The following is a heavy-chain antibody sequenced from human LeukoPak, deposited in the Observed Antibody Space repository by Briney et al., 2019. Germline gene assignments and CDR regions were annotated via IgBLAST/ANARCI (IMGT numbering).Heavy chain of an antibody. CDR3: ARALAYSSSADY. CDR2: INHSGST. V-gene: IGHV4-34*01. D-gene: IGHD6-6*01. CDR1: GGSFSGYY. Sequence: SETLSLTCAVYGGSFSGYYWSWSRQPPGKGLEWIGEINHSGSTNYNPSLKSRVTISVDTSKNQFSLKLSSVTAADTAVYYCARALAYSSSADYWGQGTLVTVSS. J-gene: IGHJ4*02.